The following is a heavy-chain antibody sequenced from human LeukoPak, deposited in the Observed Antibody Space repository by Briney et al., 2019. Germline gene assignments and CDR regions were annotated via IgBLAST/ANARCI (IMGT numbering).Heavy chain of an antibody. J-gene: IGHJ3*02. Sequence: SETLSLTCTVSGGSINSYYWRWIRQPPGKGLEWIGYIYDSGSTNYNPSLKSRVTISVDTSKNQFSLKLSSGTAADTAVYYCACLATADAFDIWGQGTMVTVSS. D-gene: IGHD2-15*01. CDR1: GGSINSYY. V-gene: IGHV4-59*01. CDR3: ACLATADAFDI. CDR2: IYDSGST.